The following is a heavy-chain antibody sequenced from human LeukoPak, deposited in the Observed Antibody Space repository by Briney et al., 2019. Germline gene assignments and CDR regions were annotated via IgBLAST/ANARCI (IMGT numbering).Heavy chain of an antibody. Sequence: ASVKVSCKASGYTFTGYYIHWVRHAPGQGLEWMGWVNSNTGGTNYARKFQGRVTMSRDTSINTVYMELSRLTSDDTAVFYCARGGDSGYDNFDYWGQGTLVIVSS. CDR3: ARGGDSGYDNFDY. D-gene: IGHD5-12*01. V-gene: IGHV1-2*02. J-gene: IGHJ4*02. CDR1: GYTFTGYY. CDR2: VNSNTGGT.